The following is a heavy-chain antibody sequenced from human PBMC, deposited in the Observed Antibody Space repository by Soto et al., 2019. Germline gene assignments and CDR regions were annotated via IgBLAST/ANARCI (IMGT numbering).Heavy chain of an antibody. CDR1: GYTFTSYG. V-gene: IGHV1-18*01. CDR2: ISAYNGNT. CDR3: ATSPTIRQGYYYYYGMDV. D-gene: IGHD2-2*02. J-gene: IGHJ6*02. Sequence: GASVKVSCKASGYTFTSYGISWVRQAPGQGLEWMGWISAYNGNTNYAQKLQGRVTMTTDTSTSTAYMELRSLRSDDTAAYYCATSPTIRQGYYYYYGMDVWGQGTTVTVSS.